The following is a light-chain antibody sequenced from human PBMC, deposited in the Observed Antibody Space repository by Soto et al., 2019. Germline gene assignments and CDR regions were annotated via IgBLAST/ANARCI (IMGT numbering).Light chain of an antibody. CDR2: STS. V-gene: IGKV3-20*01. CDR3: QAYDVSVT. J-gene: IGKJ4*01. CDR1: QIVPNDY. Sequence: EIVLTQSPGTLSLSPGEGATLSCRASQIVPNDYLAWYQQIPGQPPRLLIYSTSSRAPGIPDRFSARRSGIDFTLTISRLEPEDVAVYYCQAYDVSVTFGGGTRVEIK.